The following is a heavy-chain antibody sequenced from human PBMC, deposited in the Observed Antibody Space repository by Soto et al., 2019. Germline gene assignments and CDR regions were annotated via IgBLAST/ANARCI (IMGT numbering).Heavy chain of an antibody. Sequence: GESLKISCKGSGYSFTSYWIGWVRQMPGKGLEYMGIIYPGDSDTRYSPSFQGQVTISADKSIGTAYLQWTSLKASDTAMYYCARSRRGAYSSGWYSLSGYYNYGIDVWGQGTKVTVSS. V-gene: IGHV5-51*01. D-gene: IGHD6-19*01. CDR1: GYSFTSYW. CDR3: ARSRRGAYSSGWYSLSGYYNYGIDV. CDR2: IYPGDSDT. J-gene: IGHJ6*02.